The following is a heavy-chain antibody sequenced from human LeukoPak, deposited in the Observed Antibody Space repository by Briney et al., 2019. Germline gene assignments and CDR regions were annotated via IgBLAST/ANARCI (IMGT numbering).Heavy chain of an antibody. V-gene: IGHV4-39*07. Sequence: PSETLSLTCTVSGGSISSSSYYWGWIRQPPGKGLEWIGSIYYSGSTYYNPSLKSRVTISVDTSKNQFSLKLSSVTAADTAVYYCARGYCGGTCYRFDCWGQGTLVTVSS. CDR2: IYYSGST. J-gene: IGHJ4*02. D-gene: IGHD2-21*02. CDR3: ARGYCGGTCYRFDC. CDR1: GGSISSSSYY.